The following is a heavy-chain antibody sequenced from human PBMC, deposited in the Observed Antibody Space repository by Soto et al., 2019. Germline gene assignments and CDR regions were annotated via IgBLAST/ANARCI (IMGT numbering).Heavy chain of an antibody. CDR3: ARVIASGLHVNVRDYFYS. J-gene: IGHJ4*02. V-gene: IGHV3-11*01. D-gene: IGHD6-19*01. CDR2: ISSREVTV. Sequence: QVQLVESGGGLVKPGGSLRLSCAASGFTFSNYYMTWIRQAPGKGLECLSYISSREVTVYYVDSVKGRFTISRDNTKNSLYLQMTTLRDEDTAVYYCARVIASGLHVNVRDYFYSWGQGTLVTVSS. CDR1: GFTFSNYY.